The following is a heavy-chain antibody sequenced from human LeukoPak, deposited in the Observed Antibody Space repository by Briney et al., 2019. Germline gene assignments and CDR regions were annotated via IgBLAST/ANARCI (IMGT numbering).Heavy chain of an antibody. D-gene: IGHD1-26*01. Sequence: ASVKVSCKASGYTFTGYYMHWVRQAPGQGLEWMGWINPNSGGTNYAQKFQGRVTMTRDTSTSTAYMELSRLRSDDTAVYYCARGVVGATVWFDPWGQGTLVTVSS. J-gene: IGHJ5*02. CDR2: INPNSGGT. CDR3: ARGVVGATVWFDP. V-gene: IGHV1-2*02. CDR1: GYTFTGYY.